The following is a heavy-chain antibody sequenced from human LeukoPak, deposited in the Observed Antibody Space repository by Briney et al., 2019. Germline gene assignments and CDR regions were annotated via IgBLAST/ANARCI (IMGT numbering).Heavy chain of an antibody. CDR2: IWSDGTNS. D-gene: IGHD4-11*01. V-gene: IGHV3-33*08. CDR3: VRDAQRGFDYSNSLRY. CDR1: GFIYSHYG. Sequence: GGSLRLSCAASGFIYSHYGMHWVRLAPGKGLEWVAVIWSDGTNSFYAGSVKGRFTISRDNSQRTLFLQMNSLRVEDTAMYYCVRDAQRGFDYSNSLRYWGHGTLVTVSS. J-gene: IGHJ4*01.